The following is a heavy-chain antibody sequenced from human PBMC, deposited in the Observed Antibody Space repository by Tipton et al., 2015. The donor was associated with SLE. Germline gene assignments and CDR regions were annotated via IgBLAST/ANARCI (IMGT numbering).Heavy chain of an antibody. J-gene: IGHJ4*02. V-gene: IGHV4-31*03. CDR2: TYDSGIT. Sequence: TLSLTCTVSGGSIRSSDYYWSWIRQHPTKGLEWIGYTYDSGITYFNPSLRSRITMSVDTSNNQFSLKLSSVTAADTAVYYCARDDDTSGHYSKFEYWGQGTLVTVSP. CDR3: ARDDDTSGHYSKFEY. CDR1: GGSIRSSDYY. D-gene: IGHD3-22*01.